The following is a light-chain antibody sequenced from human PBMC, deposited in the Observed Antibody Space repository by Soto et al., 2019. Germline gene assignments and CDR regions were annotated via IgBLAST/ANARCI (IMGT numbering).Light chain of an antibody. CDR1: QSVSSSY. V-gene: IGKV3-20*01. CDR2: GAS. J-gene: IGKJ1*01. Sequence: EIVLTQFPGTLSLSPGERATLSGRASQSVSSSYLAWYQQKTGQAPRLLIYGASSRATGIPDSLSGSGSGTDFTLTISRLEPEDFAVYYCQQYGRAPPNTFGQGTKVEIK. CDR3: QQYGRAPPNT.